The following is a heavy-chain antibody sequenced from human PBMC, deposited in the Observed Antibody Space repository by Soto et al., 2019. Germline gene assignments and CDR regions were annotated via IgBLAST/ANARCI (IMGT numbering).Heavy chain of an antibody. CDR3: ARLIGVVPAAMTYYGMDV. V-gene: IGHV1-18*04. J-gene: IGHJ6*02. CDR1: GYTFTSYG. CDR2: ISAYNGNT. Sequence: QVQLVQSGAEVKKPGASVKVSCKASGYTFTSYGISWVRQAPGQGLEWMGWISAYNGNTNYAQKLQGRVTMTTDTSTSTAYMELRSLRSDHTAVYYCARLIGVVPAAMTYYGMDVWGQGTTVTVSS. D-gene: IGHD2-2*01.